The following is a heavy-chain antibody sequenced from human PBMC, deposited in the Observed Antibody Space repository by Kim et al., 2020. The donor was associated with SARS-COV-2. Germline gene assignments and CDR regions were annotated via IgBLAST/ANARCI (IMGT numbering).Heavy chain of an antibody. J-gene: IGHJ4*02. CDR2: FYTSGST. CDR1: GGSISSGSDY. Sequence: SETRSLTCTVSGGSISSGSDYWSWIRQPAGKGLEWIGRFYTSGSTNYNPSLKSRVTISVDTSKNQFSLKLSSVTAADTAVYYCARAVSSGYYTAFFDSWGQGTLVTVSS. D-gene: IGHD3-22*01. V-gene: IGHV4-61*02. CDR3: ARAVSSGYYTAFFDS.